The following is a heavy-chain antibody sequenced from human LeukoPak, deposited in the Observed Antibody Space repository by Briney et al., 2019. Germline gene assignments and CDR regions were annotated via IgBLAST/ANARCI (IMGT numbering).Heavy chain of an antibody. CDR1: GFSFRDYN. J-gene: IGHJ4*02. V-gene: IGHV3-48*01. Sequence: QPGGSLRLSCAASGFSFRDYNVNWVRQPPGKGLEWVSYISRDSNIIYYADSVKGRFTISRDNAKNSVSLQMNSLRAEDTAVYYCARQNYIVGADWGQGTLVTVSS. CDR2: ISRDSNII. D-gene: IGHD1-26*01. CDR3: ARQNYIVGAD.